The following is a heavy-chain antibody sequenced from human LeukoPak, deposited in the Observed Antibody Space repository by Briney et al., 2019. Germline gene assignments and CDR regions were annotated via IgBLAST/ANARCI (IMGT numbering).Heavy chain of an antibody. D-gene: IGHD6-13*01. CDR3: ARDRSRSGYVLSIAAAGRPNDY. Sequence: GGSLRLSCAASGFTFSSYSMNWVRQAPGKGLEWVSYISSSSSTIYYADSVKGRFTISRDNAKNSLYLQMNSLRDEDTAVYYCARDRSRSGYVLSIAAAGRPNDYWGQGTLVTVSS. J-gene: IGHJ4*02. CDR1: GFTFSSYS. CDR2: ISSSSSTI. V-gene: IGHV3-48*02.